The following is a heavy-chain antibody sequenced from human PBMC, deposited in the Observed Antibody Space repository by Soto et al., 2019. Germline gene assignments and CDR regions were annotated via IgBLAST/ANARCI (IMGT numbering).Heavy chain of an antibody. D-gene: IGHD3-9*01. CDR1: GGSISSYY. J-gene: IGHJ4*01. CDR3: ARHGDYDILTGYFLPHYFCFDY. Sequence: SETLSLTWTVSGGSISSYYWSWIRQPPGKGLEWIGYIYYSGSTNYNPSLKSRVTISVDTSKNQFSLKLSSVTAADTAVYYCARHGDYDILTGYFLPHYFCFDYWGHGTLVTVSS. CDR2: IYYSGST. V-gene: IGHV4-59*08.